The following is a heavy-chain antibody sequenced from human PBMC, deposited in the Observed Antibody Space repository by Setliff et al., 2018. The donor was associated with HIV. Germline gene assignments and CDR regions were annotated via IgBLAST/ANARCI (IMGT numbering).Heavy chain of an antibody. J-gene: IGHJ4*02. CDR2: ISTGSTYK. Sequence: GGSLRLSCAASGFDFSDYSMNWVRQAPGKGLEWVSSISTGSTYKYYADSVKGRFTISRDNAKNLLYLQMTSLTADDTAVYYCARDDPSIIGRRALRYWGQGILVTVSS. V-gene: IGHV3-21*01. CDR3: ARDDPSIIGRRALRY. D-gene: IGHD2-21*01. CDR1: GFDFSDYS.